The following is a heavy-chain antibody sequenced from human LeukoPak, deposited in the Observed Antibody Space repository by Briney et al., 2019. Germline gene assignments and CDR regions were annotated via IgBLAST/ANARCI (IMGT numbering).Heavy chain of an antibody. CDR3: AKDWGQRGVGASLGH. Sequence: GGSLRLSCAASGFTFSSHAMVWVRQAPGKGLEWVSFISYDGSNKVHADSVMGRFTISRDNSKNAVDLQLNSLRDEDTAVYYCAKDWGQRGVGASLGHWGQGTLVIVSS. J-gene: IGHJ4*02. V-gene: IGHV3-30-3*01. D-gene: IGHD1-26*01. CDR2: ISYDGSNK. CDR1: GFTFSSHA.